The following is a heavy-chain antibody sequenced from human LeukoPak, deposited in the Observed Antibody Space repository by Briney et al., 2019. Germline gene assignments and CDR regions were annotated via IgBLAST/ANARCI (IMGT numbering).Heavy chain of an antibody. J-gene: IGHJ4*02. CDR1: GGSFSGYY. D-gene: IGHD3-10*01. Sequence: NTSETLSLTCAVYGGSFSGYYWSWIRQPPGKGLEWIGEINHSGSTNYNPSLKSRVTISVDTSKNQFSLKLSSVTAADTAVYYCARRTYYYGSGSYSFDYWGQGTLVTVSS. CDR3: ARRTYYYGSGSYSFDY. CDR2: INHSGST. V-gene: IGHV4-34*01.